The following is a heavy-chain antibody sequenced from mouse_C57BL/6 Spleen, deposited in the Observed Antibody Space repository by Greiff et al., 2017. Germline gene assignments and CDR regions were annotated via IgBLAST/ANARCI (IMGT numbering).Heavy chain of an antibody. V-gene: IGHV1-72*01. Sequence: QVQLKQPGAELVKPGASVQLSCKASGYTFPSYWMHWVKQRPGRGLEWIGRIDPNSGGTKYNEKFKSKATLTVDKPSSTAYMQLSSLTSEDSAVYYCARRGDGSSYGYYAMDYWGQGTSVTVSS. D-gene: IGHD1-1*01. CDR2: IDPNSGGT. CDR1: GYTFPSYW. CDR3: ARRGDGSSYGYYAMDY. J-gene: IGHJ4*01.